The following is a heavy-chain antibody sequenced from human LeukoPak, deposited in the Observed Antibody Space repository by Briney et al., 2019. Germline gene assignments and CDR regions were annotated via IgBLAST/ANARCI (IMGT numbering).Heavy chain of an antibody. CDR3: AREPPHCSGGSCLDY. D-gene: IGHD2-15*01. Sequence: AASVKVSCKASGYTFTSYGISWVRQAPGQGLEWMGWISAYNGNTNYAQKLQGRVTMTTDTSTSTAYMELRSLRSDDTAVYYCAREPPHCSGGSCLDYWGQGTLVTVSS. CDR2: ISAYNGNT. V-gene: IGHV1-18*01. CDR1: GYTFTSYG. J-gene: IGHJ4*02.